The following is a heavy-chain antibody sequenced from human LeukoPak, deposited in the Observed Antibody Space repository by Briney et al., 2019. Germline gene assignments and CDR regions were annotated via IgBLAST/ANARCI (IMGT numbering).Heavy chain of an antibody. Sequence: PGGSLRLSCAASGFTFSNYEMNWVRQAPGKGLEWVSYISDGGDKIYYGDSVKGRFTISRDNAKNSLYLQMNSLRAEDTAVYYCTYWAGTADGFNGPFDFWGQGTLVTVSS. J-gene: IGHJ4*02. V-gene: IGHV3-48*03. CDR1: GFTFSNYE. D-gene: IGHD6-13*01. CDR3: TYWAGTADGFNGPFDF. CDR2: ISDGGDKI.